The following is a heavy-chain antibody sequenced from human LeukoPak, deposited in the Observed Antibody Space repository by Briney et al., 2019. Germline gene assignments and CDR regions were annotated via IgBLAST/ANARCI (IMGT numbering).Heavy chain of an antibody. Sequence: SETLSLTCTVSGGSISSSSYYWGWIRQPPGKGLEWIGSIYYSGSTYYNPSLKSRVTISVDTSKSQFSLKLSSVTAADTAVYYCARQFVEATRSSWFDPWGQGTLVTVSS. CDR2: IYYSGST. D-gene: IGHD1-26*01. CDR1: GGSISSSSYY. CDR3: ARQFVEATRSSWFDP. J-gene: IGHJ5*02. V-gene: IGHV4-39*01.